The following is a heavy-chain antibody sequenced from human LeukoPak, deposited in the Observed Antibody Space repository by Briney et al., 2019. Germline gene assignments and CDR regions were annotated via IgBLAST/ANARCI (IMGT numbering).Heavy chain of an antibody. V-gene: IGHV1-18*01. J-gene: IGHJ6*02. Sequence: ASVKVSCKASGYTFTSYGISWVRQAPGQGLEWMGWISAYNGNTNYAQKLQGRVTMTTDTSTSTAYMELRSLRSDDTAVYYCASITMVRGVLDVWGQGTTVTVSS. CDR1: GYTFTSYG. CDR3: ASITMVRGVLDV. D-gene: IGHD3-10*01. CDR2: ISAYNGNT.